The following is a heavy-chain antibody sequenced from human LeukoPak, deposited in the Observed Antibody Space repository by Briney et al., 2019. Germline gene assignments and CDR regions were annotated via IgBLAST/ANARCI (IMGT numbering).Heavy chain of an antibody. D-gene: IGHD2-2*01. CDR2: IYYSGST. V-gene: IGHV4-39*02. CDR1: GGSISSYY. Sequence: PSETLSLTCTVSGGSISSYYWGWIRQPPGKGLEWIGSIYYSGSTYYNPSLKSRVTISVDTSKNQFSLKLSSVTAADTAVYYCAREWAGDCSSTSCYLDSWFDPWGQGTLVTVSS. CDR3: AREWAGDCSSTSCYLDSWFDP. J-gene: IGHJ5*02.